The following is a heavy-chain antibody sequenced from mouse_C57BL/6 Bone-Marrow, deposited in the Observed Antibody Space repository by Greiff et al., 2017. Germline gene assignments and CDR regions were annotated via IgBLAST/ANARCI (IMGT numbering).Heavy chain of an antibody. J-gene: IGHJ2*01. CDR2: IDPENGDT. Sequence: EVQPQQSGAELVRPGALVKLSCTASGFNIKDDYMHWVKQRPEQGLEWIGWIDPENGDTEYASKFQGKGTITADTTSNTAYLQHSSLTSEDTTVYYYATVVHYWGQGTTLTVSA. CDR3: ATVVHY. D-gene: IGHD1-1*01. V-gene: IGHV14-4*01. CDR1: GFNIKDDY.